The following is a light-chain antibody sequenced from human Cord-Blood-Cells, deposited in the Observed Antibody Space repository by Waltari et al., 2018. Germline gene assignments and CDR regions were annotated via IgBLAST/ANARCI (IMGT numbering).Light chain of an antibody. V-gene: IGLV2-23*01. CDR2: EGS. Sequence: QSALNQPAPVSGSPGQSITISCTGTSSDVGSYNLVSWYQQHPGKAPKLMIYEGSKRPSGVSNRFSGSKSGNTASLTISGLQAEDEADYYCCSYAGSRVFGGGTKLTVL. CDR3: CSYAGSRV. CDR1: SSDVGSYNL. J-gene: IGLJ3*02.